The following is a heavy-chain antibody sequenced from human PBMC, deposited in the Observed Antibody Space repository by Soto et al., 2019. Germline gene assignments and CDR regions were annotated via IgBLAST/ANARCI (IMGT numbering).Heavy chain of an antibody. CDR3: ARLTKWEVQREYFHYGMDV. D-gene: IGHD1-26*01. V-gene: IGHV4-39*01. Sequence: QLQLQESGPGLVKPSETLSLTCTVSGGSIRSTSYYWGWIRQPPGRGLEWMGNLYYSGTTYYNPSLKSRVLISVDTSNNQFSLNLNSVTAADTAVYYCARLTKWEVQREYFHYGMDVWGQGTTVTVSS. CDR1: GGSIRSTSYY. J-gene: IGHJ6*02. CDR2: LYYSGTT.